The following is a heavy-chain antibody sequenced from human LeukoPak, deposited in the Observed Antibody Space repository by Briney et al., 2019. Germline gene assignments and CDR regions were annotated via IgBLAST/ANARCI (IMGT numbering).Heavy chain of an antibody. CDR2: ISSSSYI. D-gene: IGHD4-17*01. CDR3: ARGRAVTTYYYYGMDV. Sequence: GGSLRLSYAASGFTFSSYSMNWVRQAPGKGLEWVSSISSSSYICYADSVKGRFTISRDNAKNSLYLQMNSLRAEDTAVYYCARGRAVTTYYYYGMDVWGKGTTVTVSS. CDR1: GFTFSSYS. J-gene: IGHJ6*04. V-gene: IGHV3-21*01.